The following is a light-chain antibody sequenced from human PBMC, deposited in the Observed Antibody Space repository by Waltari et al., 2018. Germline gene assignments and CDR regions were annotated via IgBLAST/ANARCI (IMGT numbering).Light chain of an antibody. CDR3: RQSYSTPYT. CDR2: AAS. V-gene: IGKV1-39*01. Sequence: DIQMTQSPSSLSASVGDRVTITCRASQSISSYLNWYQQKPGKAPKLLIYAASSLQSGVPSRFSGSGSVTDFTLTISSLQPEDFATYYCRQSYSTPYTFGQGTKLEIK. CDR1: QSISSY. J-gene: IGKJ2*01.